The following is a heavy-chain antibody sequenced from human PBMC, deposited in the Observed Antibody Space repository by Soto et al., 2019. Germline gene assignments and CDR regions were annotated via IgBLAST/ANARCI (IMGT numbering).Heavy chain of an antibody. CDR1: GDSMNNGDYF. Sequence: SETLSLTCSVSGDSMNNGDYFWTWIRQTQGKGLQWIGYISYSGSTFYNPSLKTRLAMSVDTSKNQFSVRLRSVTAADTAVYYCARDRAHFYESSGRLDLWGQGMLVTVSS. CDR2: ISYSGST. V-gene: IGHV4-30-4*01. D-gene: IGHD3-22*01. J-gene: IGHJ4*02. CDR3: ARDRAHFYESSGRLDL.